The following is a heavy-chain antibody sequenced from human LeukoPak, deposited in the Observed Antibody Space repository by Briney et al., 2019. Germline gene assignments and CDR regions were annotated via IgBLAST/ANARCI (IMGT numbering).Heavy chain of an antibody. CDR3: AREDAWAYSSSSMFDY. Sequence: ASVKVSCKASGYTFTNYEINWVRQGTGQGLEWLGWMNPSSGNTDYAQKLQGRVTMTTDTSTSTAYMELRSLRSDDTAVYYCAREDAWAYSSSSMFDYWGQGTLVTVSS. V-gene: IGHV1-8*01. CDR1: GYTFTNYE. J-gene: IGHJ4*02. D-gene: IGHD6-13*01. CDR2: MNPSSGNT.